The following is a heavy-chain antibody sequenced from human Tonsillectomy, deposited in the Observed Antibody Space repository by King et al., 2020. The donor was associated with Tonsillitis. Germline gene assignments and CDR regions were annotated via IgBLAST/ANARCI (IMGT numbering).Heavy chain of an antibody. CDR1: GFSLSTSGVG. J-gene: IGHJ4*02. Sequence: ITLKESGPTLVKPTQTLTLTCTFSGFSLSTSGVGVGWIRLPPGKDLEWLALIYWDDDKRYSPSLRSRLTITKETSKNQVVLAMTNVDPVDKATYYCSHSRSRSGYVGGDYFDYWGQGTLVTVSS. D-gene: IGHD6-13*01. CDR3: SHSRSRSGYVGGDYFDY. CDR2: IYWDDDK. V-gene: IGHV2-5*02.